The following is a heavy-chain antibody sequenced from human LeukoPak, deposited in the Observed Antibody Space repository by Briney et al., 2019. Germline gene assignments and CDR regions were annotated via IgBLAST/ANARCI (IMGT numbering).Heavy chain of an antibody. CDR2: IYTSGST. Sequence: SETLSLTCTVSGGSISSYYWSWIRQPAGKGLEWIGRIYTSGSTNYNPSLKSRVTMSVDTSKNQFSLKLSSVTAADTAVYYCARYYYGSGSYSGNIWFDPWGQGTLVTVSS. V-gene: IGHV4-4*07. J-gene: IGHJ5*02. CDR3: ARYYYGSGSYSGNIWFDP. D-gene: IGHD3-10*01. CDR1: GGSISSYY.